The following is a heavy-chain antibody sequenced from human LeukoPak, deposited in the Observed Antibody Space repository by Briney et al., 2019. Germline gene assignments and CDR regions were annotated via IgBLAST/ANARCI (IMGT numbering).Heavy chain of an antibody. CDR2: IWSDGTEQ. Sequence: GGSLRLSCAASGFTYSHYGMHCLRQAPGKGLEWVAVIWSDGTEQYYADAVKGRFTISRDNSRNTLYLQMNSLRAEDTAVYYCAKDAERGFDYSNSLQYWGQGTLVTVSS. D-gene: IGHD4-11*01. CDR1: GFTYSHYG. CDR3: AKDAERGFDYSNSLQY. V-gene: IGHV3-33*06. J-gene: IGHJ4*02.